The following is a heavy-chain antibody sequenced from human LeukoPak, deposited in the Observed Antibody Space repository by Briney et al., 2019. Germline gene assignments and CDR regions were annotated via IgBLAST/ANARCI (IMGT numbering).Heavy chain of an antibody. CDR2: VYYSGST. J-gene: IGHJ4*02. Sequence: SETLSLTCTVSGGSITSTNLYWGWIRQPPGKGLEWIGSVYYSGSTYYNPSLKSRVTISVDTSKNQFSLKLSSVTAADTAVYYCAKGSDSGTYFDYWGQGTLVTVSS. CDR1: GGSITSTNLY. CDR3: AKGSDSGTYFDY. D-gene: IGHD1-26*01. V-gene: IGHV4-39*01.